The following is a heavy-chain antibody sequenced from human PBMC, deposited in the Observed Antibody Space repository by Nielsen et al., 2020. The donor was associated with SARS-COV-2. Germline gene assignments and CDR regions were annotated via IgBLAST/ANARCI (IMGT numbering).Heavy chain of an antibody. J-gene: IGHJ3*02. CDR2: ISWNSGSI. V-gene: IGHV3-9*01. D-gene: IGHD1-26*01. CDR3: AKPRGGSYLGAFDI. Sequence: SLKISCAASGFTFDDYAMHWVRQAPGKGLEWVSGISWNSGSIGYADSVKGRFTISRDNSKNTLYLQMNSLRAEDTAVYYCAKPRGGSYLGAFDIWGQGTMVTVSS. CDR1: GFTFDDYA.